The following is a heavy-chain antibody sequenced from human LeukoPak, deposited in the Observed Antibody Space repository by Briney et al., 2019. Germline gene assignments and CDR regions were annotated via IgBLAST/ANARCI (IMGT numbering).Heavy chain of an antibody. Sequence: GESLKISCKASGYSFTNYRISWARQMPGKGLEWMGRIDPSDSYTNYSPSFQGHVTISADKSISTAYLQWSSLKASDTAMYYCARHVVAVAGTSFFDYWGQGTLVTVSS. CDR3: ARHVVAVAGTSFFDY. V-gene: IGHV5-10-1*01. CDR1: GYSFTNYR. CDR2: IDPSDSYT. J-gene: IGHJ4*02. D-gene: IGHD6-19*01.